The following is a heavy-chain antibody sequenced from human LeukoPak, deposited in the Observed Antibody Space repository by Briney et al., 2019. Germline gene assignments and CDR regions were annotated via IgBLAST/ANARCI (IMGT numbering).Heavy chain of an antibody. Sequence: GGSLRLSCAASGFTFSSYSMNWFRQAPGKGLEWFGRIKSKTDGGTTDYAAPVIGSFTISRDDSKNPLYLQMHSLKTGDTAVYYCTTGGTVTFDYWGQGTLVTVSS. V-gene: IGHV3-15*01. CDR3: TTGGTVTFDY. CDR2: IKSKTDGGTT. CDR1: GFTFSSYS. D-gene: IGHD4-17*01. J-gene: IGHJ4*02.